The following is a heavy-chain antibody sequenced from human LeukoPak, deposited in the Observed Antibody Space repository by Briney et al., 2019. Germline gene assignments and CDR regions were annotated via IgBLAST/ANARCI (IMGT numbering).Heavy chain of an antibody. Sequence: PSETLSLTXTVSGGSISSSSYYWGWIRQPPGKGLEWIGSIYYSGSTYYNPSLKSRVTISVDTSKNQFSLKLSSVTAADTAVYYCATHFPSGDYFDYWGQGTLVTVSS. CDR3: ATHFPSGDYFDY. V-gene: IGHV4-39*01. CDR2: IYYSGST. CDR1: GGSISSSSYY. J-gene: IGHJ4*02. D-gene: IGHD4-17*01.